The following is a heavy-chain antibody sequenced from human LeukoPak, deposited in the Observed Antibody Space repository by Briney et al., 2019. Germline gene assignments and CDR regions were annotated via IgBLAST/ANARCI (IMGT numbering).Heavy chain of an antibody. J-gene: IGHJ4*02. CDR1: GFTFSTYA. CDR2: SSSGSSTI. D-gene: IGHD5-24*01. V-gene: IGHV3-48*04. Sequence: GGSLRLSCAASGFTFSTYAMNWVRQAPGKGLEWVSHSSSGSSTIYYADSVKGRFTISRDNAKNSLYLQMHSLRAEDTAVYYCARGEQDMATMSIDYWGQGALVTVSS. CDR3: ARGEQDMATMSIDY.